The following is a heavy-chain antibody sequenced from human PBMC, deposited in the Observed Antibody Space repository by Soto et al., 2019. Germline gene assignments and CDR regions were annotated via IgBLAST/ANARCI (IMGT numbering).Heavy chain of an antibody. Sequence: GESLKISCKGSGYSSTSYWIGWVRQMPGKGLEWMGIIYPGDSDTRYSPSFQGQVTISADKSISTAYLQWSSLKASDTAMYYCARHVRRGTTRDNWFDPWGQGTLVTVSS. J-gene: IGHJ5*02. D-gene: IGHD1-7*01. V-gene: IGHV5-51*01. CDR1: GYSSTSYW. CDR3: ARHVRRGTTRDNWFDP. CDR2: IYPGDSDT.